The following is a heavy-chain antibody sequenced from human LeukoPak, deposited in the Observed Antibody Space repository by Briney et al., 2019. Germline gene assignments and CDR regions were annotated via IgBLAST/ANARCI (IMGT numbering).Heavy chain of an antibody. CDR3: ARTQYSTSPEGYYYYYMDV. J-gene: IGHJ6*03. D-gene: IGHD6-6*01. CDR2: IYYSGST. V-gene: IGHV4-39*01. CDR1: GGSISSTSYY. Sequence: SETLSLTCTASGGSISSTSYYWGWIRQPPGKGLEWIGSIYYSGSTSYNPSLRSRVTISVDTSKDQFSLKLSSVAAADTAVYYCARTQYSTSPEGYYYYYMDVWGKGTTLTVSS.